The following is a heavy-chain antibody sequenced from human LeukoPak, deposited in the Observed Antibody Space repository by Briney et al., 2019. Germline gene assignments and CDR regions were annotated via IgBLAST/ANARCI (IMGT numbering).Heavy chain of an antibody. CDR3: VREGGSDWYSGWFDP. Sequence: SLRLSCAVSGFTFDDYAMHWVRQVPGKGLEWVSGINWNSDSIGYADSVKGRFTISRDNAENSLYLQMNSLRVEDTAVYYCVREGGSDWYSGWFDPWGQGTLVTVSS. J-gene: IGHJ5*02. CDR1: GFTFDDYA. V-gene: IGHV3-9*01. CDR2: INWNSDSI. D-gene: IGHD6-19*01.